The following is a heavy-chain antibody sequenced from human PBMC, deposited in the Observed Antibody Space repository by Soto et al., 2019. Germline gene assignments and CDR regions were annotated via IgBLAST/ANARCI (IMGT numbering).Heavy chain of an antibody. J-gene: IGHJ4*02. CDR3: AREVTVGVGATDY. Sequence: QVQLVQSGAEVKKPGASVKVSCKASGYTFTSFYMHWVRQAPGQGLEWMGIISPSGDSTSFAQRLQGRVTMTRDTSTSTVYMELSSLSSEDTAVYYCAREVTVGVGATDYWGQGTLVTVSS. CDR2: ISPSGDST. D-gene: IGHD1-26*01. CDR1: GYTFTSFY. V-gene: IGHV1-46*04.